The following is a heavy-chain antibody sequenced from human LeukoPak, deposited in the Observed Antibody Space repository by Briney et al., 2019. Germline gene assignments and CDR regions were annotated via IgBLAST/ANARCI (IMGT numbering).Heavy chain of an antibody. Sequence: SVKVSCKASGGTFSSYAISWVRQAPGQGLEWMGRIIPIFGTANYAQKFQGRVTITPDESTSTAYMELSSLRSEDTAVYYCARGGEYDFWSGYINWFDPWGQGTLVTVSS. V-gene: IGHV1-69*15. D-gene: IGHD3-3*01. CDR3: ARGGEYDFWSGYINWFDP. J-gene: IGHJ5*02. CDR1: GGTFSSYA. CDR2: IIPIFGTA.